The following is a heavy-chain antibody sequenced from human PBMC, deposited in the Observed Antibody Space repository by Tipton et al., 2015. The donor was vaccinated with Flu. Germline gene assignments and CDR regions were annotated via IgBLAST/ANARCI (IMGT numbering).Heavy chain of an antibody. CDR3: AREWGDAFDI. CDR2: IYTTGIP. CDR1: GDSISSGSYY. Sequence: TLSLTCTVSGDSISSGSYYWSWIRQPAGKGLEWIGRIYTTGIPNYNPSLRSRVTISIDTSKNQFSLKLSSVTAADTAVYYCAREWGDAFDIWGQGTMVTVSS. J-gene: IGHJ3*02. V-gene: IGHV4-61*02. D-gene: IGHD3-16*01.